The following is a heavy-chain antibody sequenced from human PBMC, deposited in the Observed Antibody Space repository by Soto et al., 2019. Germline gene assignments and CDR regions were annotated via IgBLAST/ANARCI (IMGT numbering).Heavy chain of an antibody. Sequence: SVKVSCKASGGTFSSYAISWVRQAPGQGLEWMGGIIPIFGTANYAQKFQGRVTITADKSTSTAYMELSSLRSEDTAVYYCALHYYDSSGYYTHFDYWGQGTLVTVSA. CDR2: IIPIFGTA. D-gene: IGHD3-22*01. CDR1: GGTFSSYA. J-gene: IGHJ4*02. V-gene: IGHV1-69*06. CDR3: ALHYYDSSGYYTHFDY.